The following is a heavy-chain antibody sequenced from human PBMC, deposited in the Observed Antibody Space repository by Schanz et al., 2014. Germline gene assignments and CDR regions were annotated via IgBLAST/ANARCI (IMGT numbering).Heavy chain of an antibody. J-gene: IGHJ6*02. CDR1: GYTLSDYG. V-gene: IGHV7-4-1*01. CDR2: INTNTGNP. Sequence: QVQLVQSGDEVKKPGASVKVSCKTSGYTLSDYGITWVRQAPGQGLEWMGWINTNTGNPTFAQGFTGRFVFSLDTSVKMTYLQICSLKAEDTAVYYCARARYGLDVWGQGTTVTGSS. CDR3: ARARYGLDV.